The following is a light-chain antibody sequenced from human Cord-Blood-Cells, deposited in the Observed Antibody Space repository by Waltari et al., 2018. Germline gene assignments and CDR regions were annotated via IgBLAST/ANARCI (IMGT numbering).Light chain of an antibody. CDR3: QQLNS. CDR2: AAS. CDR1: QGISSS. J-gene: IGKJ3*01. V-gene: IGKV1-9*01. Sequence: DIQLTQSPSFLSASVGNRVTITCRARQGISSSVAWYQQKTGKAPKLLIYAASTLQSGVPSKFSGSGSWTEFTLTISSLQPEDFATYYCQQLNSFGPGTKVDIK.